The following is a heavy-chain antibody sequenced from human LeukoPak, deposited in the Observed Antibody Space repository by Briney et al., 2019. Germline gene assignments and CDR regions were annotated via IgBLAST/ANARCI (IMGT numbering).Heavy chain of an antibody. Sequence: GGSLRLSCAASGFTFSDYYMSWIRRAPGKGLEWVSYISRSGTTIYYADSVRGRFTISRDNAKNSLYLQMNSLRAEDTAVYYCASGERSGYLGWGQGTLVTVSS. CDR2: ISRSGTTI. D-gene: IGHD3-3*01. J-gene: IGHJ4*02. CDR1: GFTFSDYY. CDR3: ASGERSGYLG. V-gene: IGHV3-11*01.